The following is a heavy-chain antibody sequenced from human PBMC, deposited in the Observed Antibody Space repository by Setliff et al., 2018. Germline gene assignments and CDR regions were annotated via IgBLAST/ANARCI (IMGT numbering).Heavy chain of an antibody. Sequence: LSLTCTVSGDSISGDYWNWIRQPPGQGLEWIGYIYSSGRTNYNPSLKSRVSLSLDTSKNQFSLDLSSVTPADTAVYYCARELGLRAPFDFWGQGILVTVSS. CDR3: ARELGLRAPFDF. J-gene: IGHJ4*02. CDR2: IYSSGRT. D-gene: IGHD4-17*01. V-gene: IGHV4-59*01. CDR1: GDSISGDY.